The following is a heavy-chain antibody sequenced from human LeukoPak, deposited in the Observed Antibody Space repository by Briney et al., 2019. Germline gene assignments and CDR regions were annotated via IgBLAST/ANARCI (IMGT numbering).Heavy chain of an antibody. Sequence: GGSLGLSCAASGFTFSSYGMHWVRQAPGKGLEWVAFIRYDGSNKYYADSVKGRFTISRDNSKNTLYLQMNSLRAEDTAVYYCANSQGYGDYVDAFDIWGQGTMVTVSS. V-gene: IGHV3-30*02. D-gene: IGHD4-17*01. CDR1: GFTFSSYG. J-gene: IGHJ3*02. CDR2: IRYDGSNK. CDR3: ANSQGYGDYVDAFDI.